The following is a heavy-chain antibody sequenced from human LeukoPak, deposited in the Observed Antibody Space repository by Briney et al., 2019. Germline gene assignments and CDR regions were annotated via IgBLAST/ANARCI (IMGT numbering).Heavy chain of an antibody. J-gene: IGHJ4*02. D-gene: IGHD5-12*01. V-gene: IGHV1-18*01. CDR1: GYTFSSYG. CDR2: ISANNGNT. Sequence: ASVNVSCKVSGYTFSSYGVNWVRQAPGQGGEGMGWISANNGNTNYAQKLQGRVTMTTDTSTSTVYMELRSLRSDDTAVYYCARSGRGYGLDYWGQGTLVTVSS. CDR3: ARSGRGYGLDY.